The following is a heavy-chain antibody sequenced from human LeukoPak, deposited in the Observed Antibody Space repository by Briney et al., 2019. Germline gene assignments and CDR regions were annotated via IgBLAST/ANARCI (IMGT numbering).Heavy chain of an antibody. Sequence: SETLSLTCTVSGGSVSSGSYYWSWIRQPPGKGLEWIGYIYYSGSTNYNPSLKSRVTISVDTSKNQFSLKLSSVTAADTAVYYCARGYPAAGFNYWGQGTLVTVSS. J-gene: IGHJ4*02. CDR1: GGSVSSGSYY. V-gene: IGHV4-61*01. CDR3: ARGYPAAGFNY. D-gene: IGHD6-13*01. CDR2: IYYSGST.